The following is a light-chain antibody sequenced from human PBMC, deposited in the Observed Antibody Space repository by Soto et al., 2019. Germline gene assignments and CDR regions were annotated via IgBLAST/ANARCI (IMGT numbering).Light chain of an antibody. Sequence: EIVLTQSPGTLSLTPGERATLSCRASQSVSSIFLAWYQHKPGQAPRLLIYGASTRATGIPDRFRGSGSGTDFILTISRLELEDFAVYYCQQYGSSPRTFGHGTRVEIK. CDR3: QQYGSSPRT. V-gene: IGKV3-20*01. J-gene: IGKJ1*01. CDR1: QSVSSIF. CDR2: GAS.